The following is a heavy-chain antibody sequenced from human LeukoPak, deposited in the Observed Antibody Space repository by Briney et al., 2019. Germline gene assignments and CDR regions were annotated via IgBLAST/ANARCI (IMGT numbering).Heavy chain of an antibody. V-gene: IGHV3-30-3*01. D-gene: IGHD6-13*01. J-gene: IGHJ4*02. CDR2: ISYDGSNK. Sequence: GGSLRLSCAASGFTFSSYNMNWVRQAPGKGLEWVAVISYDGSNKYYADSVKGRFTISRDNSKNTLYLQMNSLRAEDTAVYYCARDLVKAAAGYFDYWGQGTLVTVSS. CDR3: ARDLVKAAAGYFDY. CDR1: GFTFSSYN.